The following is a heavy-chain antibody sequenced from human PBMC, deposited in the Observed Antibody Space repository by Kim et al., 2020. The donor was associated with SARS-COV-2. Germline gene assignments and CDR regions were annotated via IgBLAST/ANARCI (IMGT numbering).Heavy chain of an antibody. CDR3: TSGQYYYDSAAYYHDF. J-gene: IGHJ4*02. CDR1: GLNFGDYA. CDR2: IRSKRYGETT. V-gene: IGHV3-49*03. D-gene: IGHD3-22*01. Sequence: GGSLRLSCTTSGLNFGDYAMSWFRQAPGKGLEWVAFIRSKRYGETTEYAASVKGRFTISRDDSVRIAYLQMNGLKTEDTAIYYCTSGQYYYDSAAYYHDFWGQGALVTASP.